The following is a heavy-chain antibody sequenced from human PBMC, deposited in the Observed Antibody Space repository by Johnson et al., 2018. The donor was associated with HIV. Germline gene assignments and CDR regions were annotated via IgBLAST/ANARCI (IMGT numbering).Heavy chain of an antibody. CDR3: ASSYSESDAFDI. J-gene: IGHJ3*02. D-gene: IGHD3-10*01. V-gene: IGHV3-30*14. CDR2: ISYDGTKK. Sequence: QEKLVESGGGVVQPGRSLRLSCAGSGFTFSNYAVHWLRQTPGKGLEWVAVISYDGTKKYYADSVTGRFTISRDNSKNTLYLQMNSLRVEDTAVYYCASSYSESDAFDIWGQGTMVTVSS. CDR1: GFTFSNYA.